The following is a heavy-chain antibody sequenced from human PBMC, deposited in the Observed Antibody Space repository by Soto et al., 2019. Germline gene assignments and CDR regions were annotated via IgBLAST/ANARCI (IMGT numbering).Heavy chain of an antibody. Sequence: SETLSLTCTVSGGSISSGDYYWSWIRQPPGKGLEWIGYIYYSGSTYYNPSLKSRVTISVDTSKNQFSLRLSSVTAADTAVYYCARDTGAYYGMDVWGQGTTVTVSS. CDR2: IYYSGST. CDR3: ARDTGAYYGMDV. V-gene: IGHV4-30-4*01. D-gene: IGHD3-10*01. CDR1: GGSISSGDYY. J-gene: IGHJ6*02.